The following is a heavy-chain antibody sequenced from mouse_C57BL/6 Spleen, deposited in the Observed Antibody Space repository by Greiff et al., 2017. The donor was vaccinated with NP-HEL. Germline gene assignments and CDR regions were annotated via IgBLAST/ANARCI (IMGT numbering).Heavy chain of an antibody. CDR1: GYAFTNYL. D-gene: IGHD1-1*01. CDR2: INPGSGGT. Sequence: VQLQQSGAELVRPGTSVKVSCKASGYAFTNYLIEWVKQRPGQGLEWIGVINPGSGGTNYNEKFKGKATLTADKSSSTAYMQLSSLTSEDSAVYFWARSYYGSSAWFAYWGQGTLVTVSA. J-gene: IGHJ3*01. V-gene: IGHV1-54*01. CDR3: ARSYYGSSAWFAY.